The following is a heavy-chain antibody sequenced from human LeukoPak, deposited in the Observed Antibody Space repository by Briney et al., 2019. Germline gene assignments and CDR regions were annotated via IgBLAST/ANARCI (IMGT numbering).Heavy chain of an antibody. D-gene: IGHD6-13*01. V-gene: IGHV4-39*06. CDR2: VYNSGST. CDR1: GGSISSNLYY. CDR3: GRGRAAARNVGHYYYPMDV. J-gene: IGHJ6*02. Sequence: PSESLSLTCTVSGGSISSNLYYWGWIRQPSGRGLEWVGSVYNSGSTQYNPSLKSRVTLSVDRSKNQFALRLSSVTAADTAVYFCGRGRAAARNVGHYYYPMDVWGQGTTVSVSS.